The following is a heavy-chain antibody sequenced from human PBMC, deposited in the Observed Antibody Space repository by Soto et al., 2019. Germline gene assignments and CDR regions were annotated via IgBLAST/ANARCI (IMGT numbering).Heavy chain of an antibody. Sequence: QVRLQESGPGLVKPWETLSLTCSVSGASFSSYYWSWIRQPAGKGLEWIGRIYSGGGTNYNPSLKCRITMSVDTSRKRFSLRLKCVTAADTAVYYCARGAAAGVDYGMDFWGQGTTVTVSS. D-gene: IGHD6-13*01. V-gene: IGHV4-4*07. CDR3: ARGAAAGVDYGMDF. CDR1: GASFSSYY. CDR2: IYSGGGT. J-gene: IGHJ6*02.